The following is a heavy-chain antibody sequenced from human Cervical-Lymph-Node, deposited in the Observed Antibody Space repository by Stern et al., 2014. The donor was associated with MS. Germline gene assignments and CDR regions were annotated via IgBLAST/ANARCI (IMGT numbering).Heavy chain of an antibody. D-gene: IGHD5-18*01. Sequence: EVHLVESGGGLVKPGGSLRLSCAASGFTFSSYSMNWVRQAPGKGLEWVSSISSSSSYIYYADSVKGRFTISRDNAKNSLYLQMNSLRAEDTAVYYCARDSESYGAIFDYWGQGTLVTVSS. CDR1: GFTFSSYS. V-gene: IGHV3-21*01. J-gene: IGHJ4*02. CDR2: ISSSSSYI. CDR3: ARDSESYGAIFDY.